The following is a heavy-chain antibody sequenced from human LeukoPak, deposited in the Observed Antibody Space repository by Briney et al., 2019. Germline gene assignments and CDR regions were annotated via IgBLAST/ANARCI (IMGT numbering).Heavy chain of an antibody. V-gene: IGHV4-59*08. CDR1: GGSISSYY. J-gene: IGHJ5*02. CDR2: IYYSGST. Sequence: SETLSLTCTVSGGSISSYYWSWIRQPPGKGLEWIGYIYYSGSTNYNPSLKSRVTISVDTSKNQFSLKLSSVTVADTAVYYCARLEHNWFDPWGQGTLVTVSS. CDR3: ARLEHNWFDP.